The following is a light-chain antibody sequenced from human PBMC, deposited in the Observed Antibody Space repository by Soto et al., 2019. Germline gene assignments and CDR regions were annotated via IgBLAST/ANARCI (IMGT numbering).Light chain of an antibody. CDR2: AAS. V-gene: IGKV1-39*01. CDR1: QGIRDD. CDR3: QQSYITPPIT. J-gene: IGKJ5*01. Sequence: IQMTQSPSSLSASVGDRVTITCRASQGIRDDLAWYQHKPGKAPKLLINAASNLRSGVPSRFSGSGSGTDFTLTIDGLQPEDLAVYYCQQSYITPPITFGQGTRLEIK.